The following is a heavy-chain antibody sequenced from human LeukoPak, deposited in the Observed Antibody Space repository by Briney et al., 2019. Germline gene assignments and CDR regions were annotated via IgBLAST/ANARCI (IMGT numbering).Heavy chain of an antibody. J-gene: IGHJ4*02. CDR2: INHSGST. Sequence: SETLSLTCAVYGGSFSGYYWSWIRQPPGKGLEWIGEINHSGSTNYNPSLKSRVTISVDTSKNQFSLKLSSVTAADTAVYYCARAYSPVTIFGVAPPDYWGQGTLVTVSS. V-gene: IGHV4-34*01. D-gene: IGHD3-3*01. CDR3: ARAYSPVTIFGVAPPDY. CDR1: GGSFSGYY.